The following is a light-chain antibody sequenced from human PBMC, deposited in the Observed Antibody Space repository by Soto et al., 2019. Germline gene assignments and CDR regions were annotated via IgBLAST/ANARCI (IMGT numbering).Light chain of an antibody. CDR3: QHSYSNFPIT. CDR2: DAS. Sequence: DIQVTQSPSSLSASVGDRVTISCRASQSISGYLNWYQQKPGKAHNLLIFDASSLQSCVPSRFSGRGSGAEYTLTLSSLQPEAFATYFCQHSYSNFPITFGQGTRLENK. J-gene: IGKJ5*01. V-gene: IGKV1-39*01. CDR1: QSISGY.